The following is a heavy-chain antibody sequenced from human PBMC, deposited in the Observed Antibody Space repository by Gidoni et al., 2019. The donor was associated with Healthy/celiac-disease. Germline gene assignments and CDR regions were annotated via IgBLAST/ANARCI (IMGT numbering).Heavy chain of an antibody. Sequence: QLQLQESGPGLVKPSETLSLTCTVSGGSISSSSYYWGWIRQPPGKGLAWIGSIYYSGSTYYNPSLKSRVTISVDTAKNQFSLKLSSVTAADTAVYYCARDDGAESSGWYDGPNYMDVWGKGTTVTVSS. CDR1: GGSISSSSYY. V-gene: IGHV4-39*02. CDR2: IYYSGST. J-gene: IGHJ6*03. CDR3: ARDDGAESSGWYDGPNYMDV. D-gene: IGHD6-19*01.